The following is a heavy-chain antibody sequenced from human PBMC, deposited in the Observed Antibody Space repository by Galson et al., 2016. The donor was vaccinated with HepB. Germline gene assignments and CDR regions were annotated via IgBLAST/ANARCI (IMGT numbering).Heavy chain of an antibody. V-gene: IGHV4-34*01. CDR1: GGSFSSFY. Sequence: SETLSLTCAVYGGSFSSFYWTWIRQPPGKGLEWIGEINHSGSTNYNPSLKSRVSVTVDTSKNQFSLKLTSVPAADTAIYYCARVPFYFGSGILDCWGQGTPVTVSS. CDR2: INHSGST. D-gene: IGHD3-10*01. J-gene: IGHJ4*02. CDR3: ARVPFYFGSGILDC.